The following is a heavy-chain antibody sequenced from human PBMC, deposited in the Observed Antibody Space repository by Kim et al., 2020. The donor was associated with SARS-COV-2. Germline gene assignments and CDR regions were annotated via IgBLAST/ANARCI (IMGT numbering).Heavy chain of an antibody. J-gene: IGHJ3*02. CDR3: TSANPPYGNYSGSYKGAAFDI. D-gene: IGHD1-26*01. Sequence: GGSLRLSCAASGFTFSGSAMHWVRQASGKGLEWVGRIRSKANSYATAYAASVKGRFTISRDDSKNTAYLQMNSLKTEDTAVYYCTSANPPYGNYSGSYKGAAFDIWGQGTMVTVSS. CDR1: GFTFSGSA. V-gene: IGHV3-73*01. CDR2: IRSKANSYAT.